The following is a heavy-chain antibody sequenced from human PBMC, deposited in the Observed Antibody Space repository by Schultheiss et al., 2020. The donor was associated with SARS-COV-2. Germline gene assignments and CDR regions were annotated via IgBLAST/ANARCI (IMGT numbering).Heavy chain of an antibody. Sequence: GGSLRLSCAASGFTFSSYAMSWVRQAPGKGLEWVSYISSSGSTIYYADSVKGRFTISRDNAKNSLYLQMNSLRAGDTAVYYCARAGLTYYYGSSGYYGDYWGLGTLVTVSS. CDR2: ISSSGSTI. CDR3: ARAGLTYYYGSSGYYGDY. CDR1: GFTFSSYA. J-gene: IGHJ4*02. D-gene: IGHD3-22*01. V-gene: IGHV3-48*04.